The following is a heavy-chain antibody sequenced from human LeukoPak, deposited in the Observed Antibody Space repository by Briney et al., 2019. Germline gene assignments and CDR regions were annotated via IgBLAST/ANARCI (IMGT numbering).Heavy chain of an antibody. CDR1: GYTFTGYY. Sequence: ASVKVSCKASGYTFTGYYMNWVRQAPGQGLEWMGWINPNSGGTNYAQKFQGRVTMTRDTSISTAYMELSRLRSDDTAVYYCARDRCSGGSCYNDYWGQGSLVTVSS. CDR3: ARDRCSGGSCYNDY. CDR2: INPNSGGT. J-gene: IGHJ4*02. D-gene: IGHD2-15*01. V-gene: IGHV1-2*02.